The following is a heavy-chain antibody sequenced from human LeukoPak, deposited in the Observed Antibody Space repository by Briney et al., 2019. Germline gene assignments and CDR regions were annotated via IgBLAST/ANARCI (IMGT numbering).Heavy chain of an antibody. D-gene: IGHD5-24*01. CDR1: GGSISSYY. V-gene: IGHV4-59*01. CDR2: IYYSGST. Sequence: PSETLSLTCTVSGGSISSYYWSWIRQPPGKGLESIGYIYYSGSTNYNPSLKSRVTISVDTSKNQVSLKLSSVTAADTAAYYCARGLLDGYTHPAAFDIWGQGTMVTVSS. CDR3: ARGLLDGYTHPAAFDI. J-gene: IGHJ3*02.